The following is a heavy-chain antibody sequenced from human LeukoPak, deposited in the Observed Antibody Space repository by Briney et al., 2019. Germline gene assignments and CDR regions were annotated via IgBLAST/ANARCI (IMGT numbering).Heavy chain of an antibody. CDR2: IYTSGST. V-gene: IGHV4-61*02. Sequence: PSETLSLTCTVSGGSISSGSYYWSWIRQPAGKGLEWIGRIYTSGSTNYNPSLKSRVTISVDTSKNQFSLKLSSVTAVGTAVYYCARIQESQGSSSFYYYMDVWGSGTTVTVSS. J-gene: IGHJ6*03. CDR1: GGSISSGSYY. CDR3: ARIQESQGSSSFYYYMDV. D-gene: IGHD3-10*01.